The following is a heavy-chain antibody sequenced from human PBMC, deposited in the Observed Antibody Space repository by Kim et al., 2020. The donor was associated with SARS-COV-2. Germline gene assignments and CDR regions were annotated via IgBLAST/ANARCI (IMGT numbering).Heavy chain of an antibody. J-gene: IGHJ5*01. CDR3: ARDKQWLVPNWFDS. D-gene: IGHD6-19*01. Sequence: APGFTGRFVFSLDTSVSTAYLQISSLKAEDTAVYYCARDKQWLVPNWFDSWGQGTLVTVSS. V-gene: IGHV7-4-1*02.